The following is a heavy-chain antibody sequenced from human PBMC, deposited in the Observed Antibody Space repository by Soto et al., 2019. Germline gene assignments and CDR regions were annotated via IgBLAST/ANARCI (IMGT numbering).Heavy chain of an antibody. V-gene: IGHV4-59*01. D-gene: IGHD7-27*01. Sequence: SETPSLACTVSGDSISSYYWSWIRQPPGKGLEWIGYIYYSGSTNYNPSLKSRVTISVDTSKNQFSLKLSSVTAADTAVYYCVSDGHWVVSGLFDSSGQRTLVT. CDR3: VSDGHWVVSGLFDS. CDR2: IYYSGST. CDR1: GDSISSYY. J-gene: IGHJ5*01.